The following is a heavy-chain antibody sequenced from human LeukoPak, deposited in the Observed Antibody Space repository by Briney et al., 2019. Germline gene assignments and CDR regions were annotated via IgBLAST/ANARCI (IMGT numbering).Heavy chain of an antibody. CDR3: ARQNTIIGDFGY. J-gene: IGHJ4*02. V-gene: IGHV4-39*01. CDR2: IYYSGST. CDR1: GGSISSSSHY. Sequence: SETLSLTCTVSGGSISSSSHYWGWIRQPPGKGLEWIGSIYYSGSTYYNPSLKSRVTISVDTSKNQFSLKLSSVTAADTAVYYCARQNTIIGDFGYWGQGTLVTVSS. D-gene: IGHD7-27*01.